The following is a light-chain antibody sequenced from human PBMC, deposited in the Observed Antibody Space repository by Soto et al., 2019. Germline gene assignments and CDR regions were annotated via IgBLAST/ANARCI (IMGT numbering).Light chain of an antibody. V-gene: IGKV3-15*01. Sequence: AQSPGTLSLSPGERVTRSCRASQTINNNVAWYQLKDGQVPRLLIYGASTRATGIPARFSGSGSGTEFTLTISSLQSEDFAVYYCQQYNNWPRITFGQGTRLEIK. CDR2: GAS. CDR1: QTINNN. CDR3: QQYNNWPRIT. J-gene: IGKJ5*01.